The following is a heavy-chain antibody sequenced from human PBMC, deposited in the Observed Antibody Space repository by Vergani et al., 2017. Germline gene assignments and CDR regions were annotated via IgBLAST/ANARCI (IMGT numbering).Heavy chain of an antibody. CDR1: GFTFSSYS. Sequence: EVQLVESGGGLIQPGGSLRLSCAASGFTFSSYSMNWVRQAPGKGLEWVSSISSSSSYIYYADSVKGRFTISRDNAKNSLYLQMNSLRAEDTAVYYCARARYSSGWYWFDPWGQGTLVTVSS. D-gene: IGHD6-19*01. CDR3: ARARYSSGWYWFDP. V-gene: IGHV3-21*01. J-gene: IGHJ5*02. CDR2: ISSSSSYI.